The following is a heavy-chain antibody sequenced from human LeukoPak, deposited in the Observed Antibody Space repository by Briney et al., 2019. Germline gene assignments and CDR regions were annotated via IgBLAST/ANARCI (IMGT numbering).Heavy chain of an antibody. CDR2: TRNKANSYTT. D-gene: IGHD2-21*02. CDR1: GFTFSDHY. CDR3: AKNSRAYCGGDCYSLY. Sequence: PGGSLRVSCAASGFTFSDHYMDWVRQAPGKGLEWVGRTRNKANSYTTEYAASVKGRFTISRDDSKNSLSLQMNSLKTEDTAVYYCAKNSRAYCGGDCYSLYWGQGTLVTACS. V-gene: IGHV3-72*01. J-gene: IGHJ4*02.